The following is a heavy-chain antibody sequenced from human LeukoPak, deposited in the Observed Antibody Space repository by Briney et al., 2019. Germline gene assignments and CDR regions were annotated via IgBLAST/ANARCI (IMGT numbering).Heavy chain of an antibody. J-gene: IGHJ4*02. Sequence: SETLSLTCTVSGGSISSSSYYWGWIRQPPGKGLEWIGSIYYSGSTYYNPSLKSRVTISVDTSKNQFSLKLSSVTAADTAVYYCARAYYDFWSGYYRGQDYFDYWGQGTLVTVSS. CDR2: IYYSGST. CDR1: GGSISSSSYY. V-gene: IGHV4-39*01. D-gene: IGHD3-3*01. CDR3: ARAYYDFWSGYYRGQDYFDY.